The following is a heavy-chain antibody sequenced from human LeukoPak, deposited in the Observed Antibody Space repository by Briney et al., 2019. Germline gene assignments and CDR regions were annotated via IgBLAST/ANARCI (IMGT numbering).Heavy chain of an antibody. CDR1: GFTFSSYW. D-gene: IGHD4-17*01. V-gene: IGHV3-7*01. Sequence: GGSLRLSCAASGFTFSSYWMSWVRQAPGKGLEWVANIKEDGSEKYYVDSVKGRFTISRDNAKNSLYLQMNSLRAEDTAVYYCARDGATATKSPYIDYWGQGTLVTVSS. CDR2: IKEDGSEK. J-gene: IGHJ4*02. CDR3: ARDGATATKSPYIDY.